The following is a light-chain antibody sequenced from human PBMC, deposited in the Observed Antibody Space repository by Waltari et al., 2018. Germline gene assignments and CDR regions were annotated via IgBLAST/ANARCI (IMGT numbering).Light chain of an antibody. V-gene: IGLV2-14*03. CDR2: DVA. Sequence: QSALTTPAALSPAAGQSLPLSCSGPHSEIGRSNYVSWYQQHPGNAPRLIIYDVARWPSGVSNRFIGSKSGITASLAISGLQAEDEGDYFCASYTSSNTVIFGGGTRVTVL. CDR1: HSEIGRSNY. CDR3: ASYTSSNTVI. J-gene: IGLJ2*01.